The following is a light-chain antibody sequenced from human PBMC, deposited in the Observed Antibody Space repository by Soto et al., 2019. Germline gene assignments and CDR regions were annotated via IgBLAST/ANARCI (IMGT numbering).Light chain of an antibody. J-gene: IGLJ2*01. Sequence: QSVLTQPPSASGTPGQRVIISCSGRSSNIGSNTVNWYQQLPGTAPKLVIYSNNQRPSGVPDRFSGSKSGTSASLAISGLQSEDEADYYCVAWDDSLNGYVVFGGGTKVTVL. CDR1: SSNIGSNT. CDR3: VAWDDSLNGYVV. CDR2: SNN. V-gene: IGLV1-44*01.